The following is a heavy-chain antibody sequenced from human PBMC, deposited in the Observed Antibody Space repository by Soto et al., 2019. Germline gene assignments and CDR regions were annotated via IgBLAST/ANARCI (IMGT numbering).Heavy chain of an antibody. D-gene: IGHD3-3*01. J-gene: IGHJ6*03. CDR3: ARGEDRSKPFRFYYNYMDV. CDR2: ISSNGGNT. CDR1: GFTFSSYA. Sequence: GGSLRLSCAASGFTFSSYAMHWVRQAPGKGLEHVSGISSNGGNTYYVNSVKGRFTISRDNSKNTLYLQMGSLRAEDMAVYYCARGEDRSKPFRFYYNYMDVWGKGTTVTVSS. V-gene: IGHV3-64*01.